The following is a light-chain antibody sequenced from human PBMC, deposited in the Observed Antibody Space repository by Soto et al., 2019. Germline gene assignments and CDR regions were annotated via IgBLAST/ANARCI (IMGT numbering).Light chain of an antibody. CDR3: QQRSNWPSIT. J-gene: IGKJ5*01. V-gene: IGKV3-11*01. CDR2: DAS. Sequence: EIVLTQSPATLSLSPGERATLSCRASQSVSSYLAWYQQKPGQAPRLLIYDASNRATGIPARFSGSGSGTDFTLTISSLDPEDFAVYYCQQRSNWPSITVGQGTRLEIK. CDR1: QSVSSY.